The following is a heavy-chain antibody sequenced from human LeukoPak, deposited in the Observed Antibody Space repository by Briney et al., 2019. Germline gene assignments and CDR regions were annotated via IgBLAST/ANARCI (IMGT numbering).Heavy chain of an antibody. D-gene: IGHD1-26*01. J-gene: IGHJ4*02. CDR1: GGSKSSGGYY. CDR2: IYYSGST. CDR3: ARVGYSGSYYFDY. V-gene: IGHV4-31*03. Sequence: SETLSLTCTVSGGSKSSGGYYWSWIRQHPGKGLEWIGYIYYSGSTYYNPSLKSRVTISVDTSKNQFSLKLSSVAAADTAVYYCARVGYSGSYYFDYWGQGTLVTVSS.